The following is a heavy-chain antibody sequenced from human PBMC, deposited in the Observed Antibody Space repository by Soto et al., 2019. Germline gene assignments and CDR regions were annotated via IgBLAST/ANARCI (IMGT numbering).Heavy chain of an antibody. J-gene: IGHJ4*02. D-gene: IGHD6-19*01. CDR2: VSHDGRNT. CDR1: GFTFSDYA. CDR3: AKGGRQWLVTSDFNY. Sequence: VQLVESGGGVVQPGRSLRLSCAASGFTFSDYAMHWVRHAPGKGLEWVAVVSHDGRNTHYADSVKGRFTISRDSSKNTVSLEMTSLRVEDTAVYYCAKGGRQWLVTSDFNYWGQGVLVTVSS. V-gene: IGHV3-30*18.